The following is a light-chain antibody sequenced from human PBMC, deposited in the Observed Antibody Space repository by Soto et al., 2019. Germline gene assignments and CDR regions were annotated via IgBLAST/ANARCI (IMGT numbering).Light chain of an antibody. J-gene: IGKJ4*01. CDR3: QQYGNSPLT. Sequence: EIVLTQSPVTLSLSPGERSTLSCRAGQSISGSFLNWYQQKPGQAPRLLIYGASNRATGTPDRFSGSGSGTDFTLTISRLEPDDFALYYCQQYGNSPLTFGGGTKVDIK. CDR1: QSISGSF. CDR2: GAS. V-gene: IGKV3-20*01.